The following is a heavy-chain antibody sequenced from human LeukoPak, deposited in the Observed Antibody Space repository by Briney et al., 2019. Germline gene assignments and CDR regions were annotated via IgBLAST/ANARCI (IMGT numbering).Heavy chain of an antibody. CDR1: GFTFSSYG. J-gene: IGHJ4*02. Sequence: GGSLRLSCAASGFTFSSYGMHWVRQAPGKGLEWVAVIWYDGSNKYYADSVKGRLIRSRDNSKNTLFLQMNRLRAEDTAVYYCAKGGWLEYWGQGTLVTVSS. CDR3: AKGGWLEY. V-gene: IGHV3-33*06. CDR2: IWYDGSNK. D-gene: IGHD6-19*01.